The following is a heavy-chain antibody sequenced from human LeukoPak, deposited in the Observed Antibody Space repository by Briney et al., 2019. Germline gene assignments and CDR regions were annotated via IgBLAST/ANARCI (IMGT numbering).Heavy chain of an antibody. J-gene: IGHJ6*03. V-gene: IGHV4-34*01. CDR2: INHSGST. Sequence: SETLSLTCAVYGGSFSGHYWSWIRQPPGKGLEWIGEINHSGSTNYNPSLKSRVTISVDTSKNQFSLKLSSVTAADTAVYYCARMIAVAGSFYYYYYYMDVWGKGTTVTVSS. CDR1: GGSFSGHY. CDR3: ARMIAVAGSFYYYYYYMDV. D-gene: IGHD6-19*01.